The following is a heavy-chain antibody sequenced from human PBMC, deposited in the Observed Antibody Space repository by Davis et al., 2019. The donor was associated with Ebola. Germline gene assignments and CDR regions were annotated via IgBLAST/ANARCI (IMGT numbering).Heavy chain of an antibody. Sequence: AASVQVSCKASRGTFRSYAISWVRQAPGQGLEWMGGIIPIFGTANYAQKFQGRVTITADESTSTAYMELSSLRSEDTAVYYCARDSGKYQLLIGPFDYWGQGILVTVSS. V-gene: IGHV1-69*13. J-gene: IGHJ4*02. D-gene: IGHD2-2*01. CDR1: RGTFRSYA. CDR3: ARDSGKYQLLIGPFDY. CDR2: IIPIFGTA.